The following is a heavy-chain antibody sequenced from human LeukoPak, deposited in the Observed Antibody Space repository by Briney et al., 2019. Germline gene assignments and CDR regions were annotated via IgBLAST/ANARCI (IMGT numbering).Heavy chain of an antibody. Sequence: SETLSLTCTVSGGSISLSNYCWGWIRQPPGKGLGGIGSIYYSGTTYYNPSLNSRVTISIDTSRNQFSLKLSSVTAADTAIYYCAREPYYYDSRGSWIWGQGTLATVSS. V-gene: IGHV4-39*07. J-gene: IGHJ4*02. D-gene: IGHD3-22*01. CDR2: IYYSGTT. CDR1: GGSISLSNYC. CDR3: AREPYYYDSRGSWI.